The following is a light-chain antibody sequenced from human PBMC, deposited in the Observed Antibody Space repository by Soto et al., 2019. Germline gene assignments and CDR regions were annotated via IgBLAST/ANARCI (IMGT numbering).Light chain of an antibody. J-gene: IGKJ1*01. Sequence: EILLTQSPATLSLSPGERATLSCRASQSVRSSLAWYQQKPGQAPRLLIYDASTRAPGIPGRFSGSGSGTDFTLTIGNLEPEDFAVYYCQQRSSWPWTFGQGAKVEFK. CDR2: DAS. CDR1: QSVRSS. V-gene: IGKV3-11*01. CDR3: QQRSSWPWT.